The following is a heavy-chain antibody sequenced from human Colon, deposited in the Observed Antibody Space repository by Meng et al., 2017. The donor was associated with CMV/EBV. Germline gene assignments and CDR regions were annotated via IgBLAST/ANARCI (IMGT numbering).Heavy chain of an antibody. D-gene: IGHD3-3*01. CDR2: FSYSGGT. J-gene: IGHJ4*02. CDR1: AGSVSSIGCSENYY. Sequence: SQTLSPTCTVSAGSVSSIGCSENYYWDWFRQPPGKGLEWLGSFSYSGGTNFNSSLMSRLAISVDTSKNQFSLSMTSVTAADTAVYYCARDPYDFWSGAPFWGRGTLVTVSS. V-gene: IGHV4-39*07. CDR3: ARDPYDFWSGAPF.